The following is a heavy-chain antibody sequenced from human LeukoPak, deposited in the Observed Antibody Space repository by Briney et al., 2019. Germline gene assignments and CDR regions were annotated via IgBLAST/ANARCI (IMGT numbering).Heavy chain of an antibody. J-gene: IGHJ4*02. CDR1: GFTFSSYS. V-gene: IGHV3-48*02. D-gene: IGHD3-22*01. Sequence: GGSLRLSCAASGFTFSSYSMHWVRQAPGKGLEWVSYISSSSSTIYYADSVKGRFTISRDNAKNSLYLQMNSLRDEDTAVYYCAREVDYDSSGYYTPDFDYWGQGTLVTVSS. CDR3: AREVDYDSSGYYTPDFDY. CDR2: ISSSSSTI.